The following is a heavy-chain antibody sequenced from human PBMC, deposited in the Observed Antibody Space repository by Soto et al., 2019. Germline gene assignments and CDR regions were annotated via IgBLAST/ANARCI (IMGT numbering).Heavy chain of an antibody. CDR1: GGSFSSRSYY. J-gene: IGHJ4*02. D-gene: IGHD4-17*01. Sequence: QLQLQESGPGLVKPSETLSLTCTVSGGSFSSRSYYWGWIRQPPGKGLEWIGSIYNSGSTYYNPSLKSRVTISVDTSKNQFSRKLSSVTAADTAVYFCARASHYGDSWDYWGQGTLVTVSS. CDR2: IYNSGST. CDR3: ARASHYGDSWDY. V-gene: IGHV4-39*01.